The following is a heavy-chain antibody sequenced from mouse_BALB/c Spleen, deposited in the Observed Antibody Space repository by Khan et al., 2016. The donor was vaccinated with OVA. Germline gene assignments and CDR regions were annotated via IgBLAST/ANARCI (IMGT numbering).Heavy chain of an antibody. J-gene: IGHJ2*01. Sequence: EVQLQESGPGLVKPSQSLSLTCTVTGYSITSGYAWNWIRQFPGNQLEWTGYISYSGVTSYTPSLKSRISITRDTSKHQFFLQLTSVTTEDTATYYCARGNYYGYYFDYWGQGTTLTVSS. D-gene: IGHD1-1*01. CDR1: GYSITSGYA. CDR3: ARGNYYGYYFDY. CDR2: ISYSGVT. V-gene: IGHV3-2*02.